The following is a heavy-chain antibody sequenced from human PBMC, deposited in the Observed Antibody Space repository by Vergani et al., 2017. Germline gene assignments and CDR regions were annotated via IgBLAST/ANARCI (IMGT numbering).Heavy chain of an antibody. CDR2: ISAYNGNT. V-gene: IGHV1-18*01. CDR1: GYTFTSYG. Sequence: QVQLVQSGAEVKKPGASVKVSCKASGYTFTSYGISWVRQAPGQGLEWMGWISAYNGNTNYAQKLQGRVTMTTDTSTSTAYMELRSLRSDDTAVYYCARETGGCSSTGCYPPGGDYWGQGTLVTVSS. CDR3: ARETGGCSSTGCYPPGGDY. J-gene: IGHJ4*02. D-gene: IGHD2-2*01.